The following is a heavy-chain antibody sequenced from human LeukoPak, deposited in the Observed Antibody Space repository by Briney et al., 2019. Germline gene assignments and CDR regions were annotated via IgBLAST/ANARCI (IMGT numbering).Heavy chain of an antibody. Sequence: GGSLRLSCVASGFTFSSYAMHWVRQAPGKGLEWVAVISYDGSNKYYADSVKGRFTISRDNSKNTLYLQMNSLRAEDTAVYYCARGAITMVRGAVGYWGQGTLVTVSS. CDR3: ARGAITMVRGAVGY. J-gene: IGHJ4*02. CDR2: ISYDGSNK. D-gene: IGHD3-10*01. V-gene: IGHV3-30*04. CDR1: GFTFSSYA.